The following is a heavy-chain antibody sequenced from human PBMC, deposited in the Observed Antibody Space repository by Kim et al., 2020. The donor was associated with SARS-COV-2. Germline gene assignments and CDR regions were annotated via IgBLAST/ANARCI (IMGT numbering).Heavy chain of an antibody. CDR3: ARHDYGGYYLSWFDP. V-gene: IGHV4-39*01. CDR1: GGSISSSSYY. Sequence: SETLSLTCTVSGGSISSSSYYWGWIRQPPGKGLEWIGSIYYSGSTYYNPSLKSRVTISVDTSKNQFSLKLSSVTAADTAVYYCARHDYGGYYLSWFDPWGQGTLVTVSS. J-gene: IGHJ5*02. CDR2: IYYSGST. D-gene: IGHD3-22*01.